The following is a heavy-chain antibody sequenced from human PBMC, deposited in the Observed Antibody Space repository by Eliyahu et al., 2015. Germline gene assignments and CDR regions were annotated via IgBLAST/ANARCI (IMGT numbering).Heavy chain of an antibody. CDR3: AKGRYGDFQPFDY. D-gene: IGHD4-17*01. CDR2: ISWNSGSI. Sequence: EVQLVESGGGFVQPGRXLRLSCXASGXXFXDYAMXWVRQAPGKGLEXVSGISWNSGSIGYGDSVKGRFTISRDNAKNSLYLQMNSLRAEDTALYYCAKGRYGDFQPFDYWGQGTLVTVSS. J-gene: IGHJ4*02. CDR1: GXXFXDYA. V-gene: IGHV3-9*01.